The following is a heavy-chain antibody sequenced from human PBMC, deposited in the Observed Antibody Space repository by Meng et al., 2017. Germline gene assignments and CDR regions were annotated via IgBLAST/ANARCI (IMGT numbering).Heavy chain of an antibody. CDR1: GFTFSSYE. V-gene: IGHV3-48*03. Sequence: GESLKISCAASGFTFSSYEMNWVRQAPGKGLEWVSYISSSGSTIYYADSVKGRFTISRDNAKTSLYLQMNSLRAEDTAVYYCARDLYYDRPSGFDYWGQGTLVTVSS. CDR2: ISSSGSTI. CDR3: ARDLYYDRPSGFDY. D-gene: IGHD3-22*01. J-gene: IGHJ4*02.